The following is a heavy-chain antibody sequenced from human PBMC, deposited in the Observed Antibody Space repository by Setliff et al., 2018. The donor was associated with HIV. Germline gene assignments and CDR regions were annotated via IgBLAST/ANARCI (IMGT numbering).Heavy chain of an antibody. CDR3: AKAKWLPRNSFYYYMDV. J-gene: IGHJ6*03. Sequence: GGSLRLSCATSGFTFGDYLMSWVRQVPGKGLEWVAGISWNGKIIGYGDSVRGRFTISRDDAKNTQYLQMNSLRAEDTGLYCCAKAKWLPRNSFYYYMDVWGKGTTVTVSS. CDR2: ISWNGKII. CDR1: GFTFGDYL. D-gene: IGHD6-19*01. V-gene: IGHV3-20*04.